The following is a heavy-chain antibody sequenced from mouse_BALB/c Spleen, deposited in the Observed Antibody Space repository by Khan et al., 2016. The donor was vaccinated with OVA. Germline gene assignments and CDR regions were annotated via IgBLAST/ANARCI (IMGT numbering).Heavy chain of an antibody. Sequence: QVQLKQSGPGLVAPSQSLSITCTVSGFSLTDYAVSWIRQPPGKGLEWLGGIWGGGSKYYNSALKSRLSISKDKSKSQVFLKMNSLQTDDTAMYYCAKDPPYYGMDYWGQGTSVTVSS. J-gene: IGHJ4*01. V-gene: IGHV2-6-5*01. CDR3: AKDPPYYGMDY. CDR1: GFSLTDYA. CDR2: IWGGGSK.